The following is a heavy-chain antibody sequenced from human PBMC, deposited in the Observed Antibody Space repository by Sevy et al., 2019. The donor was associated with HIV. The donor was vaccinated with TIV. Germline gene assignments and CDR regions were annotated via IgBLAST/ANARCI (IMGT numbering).Heavy chain of an antibody. CDR3: ASPGTKGFDP. D-gene: IGHD2-8*01. CDR1: GFTFSSYW. J-gene: IGHJ5*02. CDR2: IKQDGSDK. Sequence: GGSLRLSCAASGFTFSSYWMSWVRQAPGKGLEWVASIKQDGSDKYYVDSVKGRFTISRDNAKNSLYLQMNSLRVEDTAVYYCASPGTKGFDPWGRRTLVTVSS. V-gene: IGHV3-7*03.